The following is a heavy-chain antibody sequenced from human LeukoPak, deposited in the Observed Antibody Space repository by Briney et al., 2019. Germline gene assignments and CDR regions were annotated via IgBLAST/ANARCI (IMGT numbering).Heavy chain of an antibody. Sequence: SETLSLTCTVSGGSISSGGYYWSWIRQHPGKGLEWIGYIYYSGSTYYNPSLKSRVTISVDTSKNQFSLRLNSVTAADTAVYYCARSRAFNSGAFDPWGQGSLVTVSS. D-gene: IGHD1-26*01. V-gene: IGHV4-31*03. CDR2: IYYSGST. CDR1: GGSISSGGYY. J-gene: IGHJ5*02. CDR3: ARSRAFNSGAFDP.